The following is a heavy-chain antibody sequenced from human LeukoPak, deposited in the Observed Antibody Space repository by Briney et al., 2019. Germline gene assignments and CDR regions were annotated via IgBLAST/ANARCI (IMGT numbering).Heavy chain of an antibody. J-gene: IGHJ4*02. CDR3: ARGLRSIAAYPY. CDR2: INHSGST. CDR1: GGSISSSSYY. V-gene: IGHV4-39*07. D-gene: IGHD6-6*01. Sequence: SETLSLTCTVSGGSISSSSYYWSWIRQPPGKGLEWIGEINHSGSTNYNPSLKSRVTISVDTSKNQFSLKLSSVTAADTAVYYCARGLRSIAAYPYWGQGTLVTVSS.